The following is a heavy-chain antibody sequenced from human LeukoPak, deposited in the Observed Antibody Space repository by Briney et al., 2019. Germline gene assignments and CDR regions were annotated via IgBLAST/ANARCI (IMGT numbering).Heavy chain of an antibody. V-gene: IGHV3-21*01. Sequence: GGSLRLSCAASGFTFSSYSMNWVRQAPGMGLEWVSSISSSSSYIYYADSVKGRFTISRDNAKNSLYLQMNSLRAEDTAVYYCAREGLGLRLGELSSFDYWGQGTLVTVSS. D-gene: IGHD3-16*02. CDR2: ISSSSSYI. CDR3: AREGLGLRLGELSSFDY. J-gene: IGHJ4*02. CDR1: GFTFSSYS.